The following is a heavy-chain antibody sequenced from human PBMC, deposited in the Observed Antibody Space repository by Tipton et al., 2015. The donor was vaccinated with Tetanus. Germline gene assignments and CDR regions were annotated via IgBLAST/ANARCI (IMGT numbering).Heavy chain of an antibody. D-gene: IGHD3-22*01. V-gene: IGHV5-10-1*01. CDR1: GYSSTSYW. CDR2: IDPSDSYT. J-gene: IGHJ2*01. Sequence: QLVQSGAEVKKPGESLRISCKGSGYSSTSYWISWVRQMPGKGLEWMGRIDPSDSYTNYSPSFQGHVTISADKSISTAYLQWCSLKASDTAMYYCARGPRITMIVVVNGIWYFDLWGRGTLVTVSS. CDR3: ARGPRITMIVVVNGIWYFDL.